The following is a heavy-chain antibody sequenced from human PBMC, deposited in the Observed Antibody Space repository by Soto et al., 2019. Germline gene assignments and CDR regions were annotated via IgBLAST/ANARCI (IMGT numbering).Heavy chain of an antibody. V-gene: IGHV1-18*01. CDR2: ISAYNGNT. J-gene: IGHJ4*02. Sequence: QVPLVQSGAEVKKPGASVKVSCKASGYTFTSYGISWVRRAPGQGLEWMGWISAYNGNTNYAQKLQGRGTVTTDTSTSIAYMELRLLRCAATAVYYCARERVYSIGWFDYWGQGTLVTVSS. CDR3: ARERVYSIGWFDY. D-gene: IGHD6-19*01. CDR1: GYTFTSYG.